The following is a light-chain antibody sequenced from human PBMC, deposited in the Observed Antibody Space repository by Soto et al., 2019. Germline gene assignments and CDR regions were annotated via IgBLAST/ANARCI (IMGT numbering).Light chain of an antibody. J-gene: IGKJ1*01. V-gene: IGKV3-15*01. Sequence: IVLTQSPATLSLSPGERATLSCRASQSVSNYLAWYQQKPGQAPRLLIYGASTRATGIPARFSGSGSGTEFTLTISSLQSEDFAVYYCQQYNNWWTFGQGTKVDIK. CDR3: QQYNNWWT. CDR2: GAS. CDR1: QSVSNY.